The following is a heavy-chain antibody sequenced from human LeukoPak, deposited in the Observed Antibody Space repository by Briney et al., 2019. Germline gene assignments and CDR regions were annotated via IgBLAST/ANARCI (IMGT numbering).Heavy chain of an antibody. CDR3: ARDFQHGMDV. CDR2: INPSGGST. Sequence: ASVKVSCKASGGTFSRYGISWVRQAPGQGLEWMGIINPSGGSTSYAQKFQGRVTMTRDTSTSTVYMELSSLRSEDTAVYYCARDFQHGMDVWGQGTTVTVSS. CDR1: GGTFSRYG. J-gene: IGHJ6*02. V-gene: IGHV1-46*01.